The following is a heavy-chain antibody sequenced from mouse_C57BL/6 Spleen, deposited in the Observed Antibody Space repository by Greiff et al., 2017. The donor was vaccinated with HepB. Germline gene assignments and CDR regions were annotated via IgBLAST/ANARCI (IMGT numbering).Heavy chain of an antibody. V-gene: IGHV1-61*01. CDR2: IYPSDSET. Sequence: QVQLQQPGAELVRPGSSVKLSCKASGYTFTSYWMDWVKQRPGQGLEWIGNIYPSDSETHYNQKFKDKATLTVDKSSSTAYMQLSSLTSEDSAVYYCARGYGGYFDVWGTGTTVTVSS. D-gene: IGHD2-2*01. CDR3: ARGYGGYFDV. J-gene: IGHJ1*03. CDR1: GYTFTSYW.